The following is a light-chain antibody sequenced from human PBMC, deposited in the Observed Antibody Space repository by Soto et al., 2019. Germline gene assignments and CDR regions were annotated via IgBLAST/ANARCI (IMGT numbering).Light chain of an antibody. CDR3: QQADSFPIT. J-gene: IGKJ5*01. CDR2: AAS. Sequence: DVQMTQSPSSVSASVGDRVTITCRASQGINSWLAWYQQKPGKAPKLLIYAASSLQSGVPSRLSGSASGTDFTLTIGSVQPEDFATYYCQQADSFPITFGQGTRLEIK. V-gene: IGKV1-12*01. CDR1: QGINSW.